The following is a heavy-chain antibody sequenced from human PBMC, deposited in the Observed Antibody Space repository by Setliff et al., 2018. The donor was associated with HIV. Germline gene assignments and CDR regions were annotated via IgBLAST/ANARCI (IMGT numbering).Heavy chain of an antibody. CDR2: ILYDGSNK. Sequence: PGGSLRLSCEASGFTFSTYGMHWVRQAPGKGLEWVSVILYDGSNKCYADSVKGRFTISRGNSKNTLSLQMNSLRAEDTAMYYCARDRRRYDIVTLHYMDVWGKGTTVTVSS. D-gene: IGHD2-15*01. J-gene: IGHJ6*03. V-gene: IGHV3-30*03. CDR1: GFTFSTYG. CDR3: ARDRRRYDIVTLHYMDV.